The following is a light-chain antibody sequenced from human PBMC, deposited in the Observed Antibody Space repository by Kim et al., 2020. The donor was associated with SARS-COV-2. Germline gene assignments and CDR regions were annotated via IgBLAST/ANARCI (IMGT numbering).Light chain of an antibody. CDR2: DVS. CDR1: QSVSSS. V-gene: IGKV3-11*01. CDR3: QQRSFWPGT. J-gene: IGKJ2*01. Sequence: SLSPGERAMLSCRASQSVSSSLGWYQQKPGQAPRLLIYDVSNRASGIPARFSGSGSGTDFTLTISSLEPEDFAVYYCQQRSFWPGTFGQGTKLEI.